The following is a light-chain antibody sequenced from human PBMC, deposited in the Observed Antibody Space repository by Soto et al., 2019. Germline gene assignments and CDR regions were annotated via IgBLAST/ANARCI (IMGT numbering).Light chain of an antibody. J-gene: IGLJ2*01. Sequence: QSVLTQPPSVSAAPGQKVTISCSGSSSNIVNNYVSWYQQLPGTAPKLLIYDNNKRPSGIPDRFSGSKSGTSATLGITGLQTGDEADYYCGTWDSSLSAVVFGGGTKGTVL. CDR1: SSNIVNNY. CDR2: DNN. CDR3: GTWDSSLSAVV. V-gene: IGLV1-51*01.